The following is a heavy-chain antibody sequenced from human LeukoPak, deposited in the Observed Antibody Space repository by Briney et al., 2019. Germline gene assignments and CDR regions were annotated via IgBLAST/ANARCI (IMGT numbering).Heavy chain of an antibody. J-gene: IGHJ4*02. CDR2: INHSGST. D-gene: IGHD3-10*01. CDR3: ARGLRYYYGSGSSDY. Sequence: SETLSLTCAVYGGSFSGYYWSWIRQPPGKGLEWIGEINHSGSTNHNPSLKSRVTISVDTSKNQFSLKLSSVTAADTAVYYCARGLRYYYGSGSSDYWGQGTLVTVSS. V-gene: IGHV4-34*01. CDR1: GGSFSGYY.